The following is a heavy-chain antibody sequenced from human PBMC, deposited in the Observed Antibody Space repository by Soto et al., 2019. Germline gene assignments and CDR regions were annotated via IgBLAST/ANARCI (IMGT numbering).Heavy chain of an antibody. J-gene: IGHJ1*01. CDR1: GDSISRGGYC. Sequence: SETLSRTCSVSGDSISRGGYCWSWIRERPGKGREWIGCIYHSGVRFYNPSLRSRGSISVDTSKSQFSLILSSVTAAGRAVDWGAREGEGSSCYRGDCGGEGTLGRVS. V-gene: IGHV4-31*03. CDR3: AREGEGSSCYRGDC. CDR2: IYHSGVR. D-gene: IGHD3-22*01.